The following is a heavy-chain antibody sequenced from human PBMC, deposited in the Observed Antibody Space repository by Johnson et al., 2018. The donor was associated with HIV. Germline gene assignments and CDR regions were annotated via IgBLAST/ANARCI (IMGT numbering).Heavy chain of an antibody. CDR2: ISSSDSTI. CDR1: GFTFSDYY. V-gene: IGHV3-11*04. Sequence: QVQLVESGGGVVQPGRSLRLSCAASGFTFSDYYMSWIRQAPGKGLEWVSYISSSDSTIYYADSVKGRFTISRDNSKNTLYLQMNSLRAEDTAVYYCANYCGNHRGPVDIWGQGTMVTVSS. CDR3: ANYCGNHRGPVDI. J-gene: IGHJ3*02. D-gene: IGHD4-23*01.